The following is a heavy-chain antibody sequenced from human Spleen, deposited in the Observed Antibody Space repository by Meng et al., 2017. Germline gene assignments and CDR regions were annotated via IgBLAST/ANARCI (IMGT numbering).Heavy chain of an antibody. CDR1: GYNFPDYY. J-gene: IGHJ4*02. CDR2: SNPKSGDT. Sequence: QVQVVQRGAEVKKPGASVKVSCKPSGYNFPDYYIHWVRRAPGQGLEWMGRSNPKSGDTHYAQKFQARVTMTGDTSISTAYMELSGLRSDDTAMYYCARDEDISAAGKLFGDYWGQGTLVTVSS. V-gene: IGHV1-2*06. D-gene: IGHD6-25*01. CDR3: ARDEDISAAGKLFGDY.